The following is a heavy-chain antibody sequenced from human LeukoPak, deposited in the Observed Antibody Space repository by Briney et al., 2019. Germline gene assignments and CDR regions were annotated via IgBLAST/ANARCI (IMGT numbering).Heavy chain of an antibody. CDR3: ATGSSRYYYYMDV. J-gene: IGHJ6*03. V-gene: IGHV4-39*01. CDR2: IYFSGNT. CDR1: GGSIRSNSYY. Sequence: SETLSLTCTVSGGSIRSNSYYWGWIRQPPGKGLEWIGSIYFSGNTYYNPSLKSRATISVDTSKNQFSLKLSSVTAADTAVYYCATGSSRYYYYMDVWGKGTTVTVSS. D-gene: IGHD3-10*01.